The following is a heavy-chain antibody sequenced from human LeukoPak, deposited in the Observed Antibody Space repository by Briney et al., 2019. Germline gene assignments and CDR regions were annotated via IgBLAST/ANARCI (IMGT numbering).Heavy chain of an antibody. J-gene: IGHJ6*04. CDR3: ARDFEYYYGSGSLYYYYGMDV. CDR2: IIPIFGTA. D-gene: IGHD3-10*01. V-gene: IGHV1-69*13. Sequence: SVNVSCMASGGTFSSYAIRWVRRAAGQGLEWMGGIIPIFGTANYAQKFQGRVTITADESTSTAYMELSSLRSEDTAVYYCARDFEYYYGSGSLYYYYGMDVWGKGTTVTVSS. CDR1: GGTFSSYA.